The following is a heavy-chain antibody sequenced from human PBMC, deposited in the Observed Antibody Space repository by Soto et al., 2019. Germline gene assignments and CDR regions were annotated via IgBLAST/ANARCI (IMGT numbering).Heavy chain of an antibody. CDR2: ISYDGSNK. J-gene: IGHJ6*02. Sequence: QVQLVQSGAEVRKPGASVKVSCEASGYTFSSYGMHWVRQAPGKGLEWVAVISYDGSNKYYADSVKGRFTISRDNSKNTLYLQMNSLRAEDTAVYYCAKDPSPRCGDCGTDYYYYYGMDVWGQGTTVTVSS. CDR1: GYTFSSYG. CDR3: AKDPSPRCGDCGTDYYYYYGMDV. D-gene: IGHD2-21*02. V-gene: IGHV3-30*18.